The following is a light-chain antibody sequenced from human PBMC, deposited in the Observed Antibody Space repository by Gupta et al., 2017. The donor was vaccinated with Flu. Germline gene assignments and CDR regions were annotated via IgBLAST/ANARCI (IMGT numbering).Light chain of an antibody. CDR2: QKN. V-gene: IGLV1-51*02. J-gene: IGLJ2*01. CDR1: SPNVESTW. Sequence: RVTVPVSGSSPNVESTWVSWYQQAPGTAPKLLIFQKNKRPSGIPDRFSGSRSGTSATLAITGLQAEDEAVYYCRTWDDSLPVGAFGGGTNLTVL. CDR3: RTWDDSLPVGA.